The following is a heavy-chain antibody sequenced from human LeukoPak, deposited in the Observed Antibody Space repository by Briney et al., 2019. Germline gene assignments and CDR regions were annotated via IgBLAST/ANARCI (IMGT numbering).Heavy chain of an antibody. J-gene: IGHJ5*02. D-gene: IGHD6-6*01. Sequence: PSQTLSLTCTVSGGSISSGTYYWSWIRQHPGKGLEWIGSIYYSGNTNYNPSLKSRVTISLDTSKNQFSLKLTSVAAADTAVYYCARSTSSYWFDPWGQGTLVTVSS. V-gene: IGHV4-30-4*08. CDR2: IYYSGNT. CDR1: GGSISSGTYY. CDR3: ARSTSSYWFDP.